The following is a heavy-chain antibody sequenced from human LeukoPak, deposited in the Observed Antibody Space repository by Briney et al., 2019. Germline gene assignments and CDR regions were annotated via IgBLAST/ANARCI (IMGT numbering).Heavy chain of an antibody. CDR1: GFTFSDYY. CDR3: ARERTPKPYYGSGTFYRYFDL. D-gene: IGHD3-10*01. J-gene: IGHJ4*02. V-gene: IGHV3-11*04. Sequence: GGSLRLSCAASGFTFSDYYMNWIRQAPGKGLEWVSYISSSGSIIYYADSVKGRFTLSRDKAKNSLFLQMNSLRPEDTAVYYCARERTPKPYYGSGTFYRYFDLWGQGTLVTVSS. CDR2: ISSSGSII.